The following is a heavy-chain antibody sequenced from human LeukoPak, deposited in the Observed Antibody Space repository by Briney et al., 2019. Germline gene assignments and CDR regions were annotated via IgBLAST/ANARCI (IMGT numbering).Heavy chain of an antibody. CDR3: AKDPPDYGDYGFDY. J-gene: IGHJ4*02. CDR2: INHSGST. D-gene: IGHD4-17*01. V-gene: IGHV4-34*01. Sequence: PSETLSLTCAVYGGSFSGYYWSWIRQPPGKGLEWIGEINHSGSTNYNPSLKSRVTISVDTSKNQFSLKLSSVTAADTAVYYCAKDPPDYGDYGFDYWGQGTLVTVSS. CDR1: GGSFSGYY.